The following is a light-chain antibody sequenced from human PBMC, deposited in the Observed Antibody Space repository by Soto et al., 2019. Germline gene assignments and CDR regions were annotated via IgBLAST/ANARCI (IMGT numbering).Light chain of an antibody. CDR3: QQYDSSPNT. V-gene: IGKV3-20*01. CDR1: QSVSSSY. CDR2: GAS. Sequence: EIVLTQSPGTLSLSPGERATLSCRASQSVSSSYLAWYQQKPGQAPRLLIYGASSRATVIPDRFSGSGSGTVCTLIISRLEPGDFAVYYCQQYDSSPNTFGQGTKVEIK. J-gene: IGKJ1*01.